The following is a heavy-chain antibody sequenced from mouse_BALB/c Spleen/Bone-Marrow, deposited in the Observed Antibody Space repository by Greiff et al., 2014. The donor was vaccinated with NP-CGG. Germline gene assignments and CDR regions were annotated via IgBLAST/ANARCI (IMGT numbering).Heavy chain of an antibody. J-gene: IGHJ3*02. CDR2: IDPETDNT. D-gene: IGHD1-1*01. CDR1: GYTFTDYE. V-gene: IGHV1-15*01. CDR3: TRYGSRGY. Sequence: QVQLQQSGAELVRPGASVTLSCKASGYTFTDYEMHWVKQTPVHGLEWIGSIDPETDNTVFNQKFEAKATLTADRSSNTASMDLRSLTSEDSAVYYCTRYGSRGYWGQGTLDTVS.